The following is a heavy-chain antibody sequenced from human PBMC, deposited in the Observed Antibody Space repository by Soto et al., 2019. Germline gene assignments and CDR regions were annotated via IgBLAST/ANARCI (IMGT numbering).Heavy chain of an antibody. D-gene: IGHD4-17*01. CDR1: GGTFSSYA. Sequence: AASVKVSCKASGGTFSSYAISWVRQAPGQGLEWMGGIIPIFGTANYAQKFQGRVTITADESTSTAYMELSSLRSEDTAVYYCARGDYGDYVVWYWGQGTLVTVSS. J-gene: IGHJ4*02. CDR3: ARGDYGDYVVWY. CDR2: IIPIFGTA. V-gene: IGHV1-69*13.